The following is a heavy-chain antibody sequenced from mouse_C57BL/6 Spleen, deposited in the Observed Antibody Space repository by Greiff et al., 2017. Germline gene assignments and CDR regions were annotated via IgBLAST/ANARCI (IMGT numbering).Heavy chain of an antibody. D-gene: IGHD2-5*01. Sequence: EVQGVESGGGLVQPGGSLSLSCAASGFTFTDYYMSWVRQPPGQALEWLGFIRNKANGYTTEYSASVKGRFTISRDNSQSILYLQMNALRAEDSATYYCARSLYYSNYEGFAYWGQGTLVTVSA. J-gene: IGHJ3*01. CDR3: ARSLYYSNYEGFAY. CDR1: GFTFTDYY. CDR2: IRNKANGYTT. V-gene: IGHV7-3*01.